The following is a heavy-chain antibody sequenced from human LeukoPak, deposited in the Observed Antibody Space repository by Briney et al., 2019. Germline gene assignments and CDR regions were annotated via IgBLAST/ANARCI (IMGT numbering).Heavy chain of an antibody. CDR3: SRSLDY. Sequence: PGGSLRLSCAASGFPFSGYWMGWVRQAPGKGMEWVANIKQDGSEQFYADSVKGRFTISRDNAKNSLYLEMKSLRAEDTAVYYCSRSLDYWGRGALVTVSS. J-gene: IGHJ4*02. CDR1: GFPFSGYW. CDR2: IKQDGSEQ. V-gene: IGHV3-7*01.